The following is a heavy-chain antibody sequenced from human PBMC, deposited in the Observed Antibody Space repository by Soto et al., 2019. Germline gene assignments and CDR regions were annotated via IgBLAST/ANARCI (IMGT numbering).Heavy chain of an antibody. CDR1: GYTFTSYD. J-gene: IGHJ6*02. CDR3: ARGDYDFWSGYPRPYYYYGMDV. D-gene: IGHD3-3*01. CDR2: MNPNSGNR. V-gene: IGHV1-8*01. Sequence: QVQLVQSGAEVKKPGASVKVSCKASGYTFTSYDINWVRQATGQGLEWMGWMNPNSGNRGYAQKFQGRVTMTRNTSISRAYMELSSLRSEDTAVYYCARGDYDFWSGYPRPYYYYGMDVWGQGTTVTVSS.